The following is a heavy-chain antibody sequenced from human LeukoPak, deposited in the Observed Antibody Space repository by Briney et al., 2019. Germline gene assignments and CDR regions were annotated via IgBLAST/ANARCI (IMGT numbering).Heavy chain of an antibody. V-gene: IGHV3-74*01. J-gene: IGHJ4*02. Sequence: GGSLRLSCAASGFTFSSYWMHWVRQAPGKGLVWVSHINSDGSSTNYADSVKGRFTISRDNAKNTLYLQMNSLRAEDTGVYYCAKDHYWSIDYWGRGTLVTVSS. CDR2: INSDGSST. CDR3: AKDHYWSIDY. D-gene: IGHD3-3*01. CDR1: GFTFSSYW.